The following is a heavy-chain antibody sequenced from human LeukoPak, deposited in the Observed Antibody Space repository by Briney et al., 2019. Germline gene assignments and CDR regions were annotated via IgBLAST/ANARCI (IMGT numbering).Heavy chain of an antibody. CDR3: AKTSRGGYYFDY. CDR1: GFTFSSYA. V-gene: IGHV3-23*01. J-gene: IGHJ4*02. D-gene: IGHD3-16*01. CDR2: ISGSGGST. Sequence: PGGSLRLSCAASGFTFSSYAMSWVRLAPGKGLEWVSAISGSGGSTYYADSVKGRFTISRDNSKNTLYLQMNSLRAEDTAVYYCAKTSRGGYYFDYWGQGTLVTVSS.